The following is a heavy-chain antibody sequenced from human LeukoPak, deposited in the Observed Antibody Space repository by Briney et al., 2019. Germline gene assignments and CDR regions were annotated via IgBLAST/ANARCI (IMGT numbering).Heavy chain of an antibody. CDR1: GGSISNYY. J-gene: IGHJ4*02. CDR2: IYYSGST. V-gene: IGHV4-59*08. Sequence: SETLSLTCTVSGGSISNYYWSWIRQPPGKGLEWIGYIYYSGSTNYNPSLKSRVTISVDTSKNQFSLKLSSVTAADTAVYYCARHRYYDILTGYYRGYYFDYWGQGTLVTVSS. D-gene: IGHD3-9*01. CDR3: ARHRYYDILTGYYRGYYFDY.